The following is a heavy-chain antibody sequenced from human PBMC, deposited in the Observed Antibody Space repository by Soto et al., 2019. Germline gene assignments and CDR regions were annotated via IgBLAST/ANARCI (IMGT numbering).Heavy chain of an antibody. CDR3: ARVGGYIFRGSYYYGMDV. Sequence: PGESLKISCQGSGYSFTSYWIGWVRQMPGKGLEWMGIIYPGDSDTRYSPSFQGQVTIPADKSISTAYLQWSSLKASDTAMYYCARVGGYIFRGSYYYGMDVWGQGTTVTVSS. J-gene: IGHJ6*02. D-gene: IGHD3-16*01. V-gene: IGHV5-51*01. CDR2: IYPGDSDT. CDR1: GYSFTSYW.